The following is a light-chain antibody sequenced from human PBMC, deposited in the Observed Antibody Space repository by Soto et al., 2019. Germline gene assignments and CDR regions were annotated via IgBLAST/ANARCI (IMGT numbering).Light chain of an antibody. Sequence: QPVLTQSSSASASLGSSVKLTCTLSSGHNNYIIAWHQQQPGRAPRYLLKLERSGSYNKGSGVPDRFSGSSSGADRYLTISNLQFEDEADYYCETWDTNTRVFGGGTKLTVL. CDR2: LERSGSY. V-gene: IGLV4-60*02. J-gene: IGLJ3*02. CDR3: ETWDTNTRV. CDR1: SGHNNYI.